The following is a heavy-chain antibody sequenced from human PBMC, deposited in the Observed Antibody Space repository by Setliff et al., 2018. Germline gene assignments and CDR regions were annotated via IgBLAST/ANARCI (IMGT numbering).Heavy chain of an antibody. D-gene: IGHD3-10*01. CDR3: ARDRTYYGSGTYTRWFDY. V-gene: IGHV4-59*02. CDR2: IFYSGDT. J-gene: IGHJ4*02. CDR1: GGSVRSHY. Sequence: SETLSLTCTVSGGSVRSHYWSWIRHSPGKGLEWIGFIFYSGDTKSNPSLKSRVTMSVDTSKNQFSLQLSSVPAADTAVYYCARDRTYYGSGTYTRWFDYWGQGILVTVSS.